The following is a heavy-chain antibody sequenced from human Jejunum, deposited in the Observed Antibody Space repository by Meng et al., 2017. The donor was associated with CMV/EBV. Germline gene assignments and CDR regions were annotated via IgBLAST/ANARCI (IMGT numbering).Heavy chain of an antibody. J-gene: IGHJ6*02. D-gene: IGHD3-10*01. CDR1: GAAVSRYD. Sequence: GAAVSRYDWSWIRQPPGKGLEYIAFFYDSANTNYSPSLKSRATMSVDASKSQVSLKLYSVSAADTAVYYCARFSATGAYYYGMDVWGQGTTVTVSS. CDR2: FYDSANT. V-gene: IGHV4-59*02. CDR3: ARFSATGAYYYGMDV.